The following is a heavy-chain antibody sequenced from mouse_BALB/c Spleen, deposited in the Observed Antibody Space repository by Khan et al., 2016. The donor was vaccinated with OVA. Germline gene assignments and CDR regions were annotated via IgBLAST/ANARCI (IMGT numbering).Heavy chain of an antibody. CDR2: VSTGGSYT. J-gene: IGHJ3*01. D-gene: IGHD1-1*01. CDR3: TRLAYYYDSEGFAY. V-gene: IGHV5-6*01. Sequence: EVELVESGGDLVKPGGSLKLSCAASGFTFSTYGMSWVRQAPDKRLEWVATVSTGGSYTYYPASVQGRFTIYRDNAKNTLYLQMSGLRSEDTAMVYCTRLAYYYDSEGFAYWGQGTLVTVSA. CDR1: GFTFSTYG.